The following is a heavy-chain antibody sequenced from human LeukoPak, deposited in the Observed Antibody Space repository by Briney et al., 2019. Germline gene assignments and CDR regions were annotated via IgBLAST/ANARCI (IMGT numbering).Heavy chain of an antibody. CDR2: IWYDGSNK. Sequence: PGGSLRLSCAASGFTFSSYGMHWVRQAPGKGLEWVAVIWYDGSNKYYADSVKGRFTISRDNSKNTLYLQMNSLRAEDTAVYYCARGRDSRGYYYVPDFDYWGQGTLVTVSS. V-gene: IGHV3-33*01. D-gene: IGHD3-22*01. CDR3: ARGRDSRGYYYVPDFDY. CDR1: GFTFSSYG. J-gene: IGHJ4*02.